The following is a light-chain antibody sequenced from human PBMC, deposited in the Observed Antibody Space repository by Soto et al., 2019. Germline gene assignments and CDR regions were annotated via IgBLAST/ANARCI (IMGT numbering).Light chain of an antibody. Sequence: IVLTQSPGTLSLSPGERTTLSCRASQSISRYLAWYQQKPGQGPRLLIYGASSRATGTPDRFSGSGSGTDFTLTINRLEPEDFAIYYCQQRKNWQVTFGQGTRLEIK. CDR3: QQRKNWQVT. J-gene: IGKJ5*01. CDR1: QSISRY. V-gene: IGKV3D-20*02. CDR2: GAS.